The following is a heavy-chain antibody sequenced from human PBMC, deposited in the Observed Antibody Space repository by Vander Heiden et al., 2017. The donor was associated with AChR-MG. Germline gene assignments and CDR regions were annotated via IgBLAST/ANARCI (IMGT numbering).Heavy chain of an antibody. CDR2: ISASGGST. D-gene: IGHD2-15*01. CDR1: GFTFSSYE. V-gene: IGHV3-48*03. J-gene: IGHJ4*02. CDR3: TRLATYCKGGKCYSDH. Sequence: EVQLVESGGGLVQPGGSLRLSCAASGFTFSSYEMSWVRQAPGKGLEWLGYISASGGSTEYADSLMGRFTLSRDNAKNSQYLQMNSLRGDDTAFYYCTRLATYCKGGKCYSDHWGQGTLVTVSS.